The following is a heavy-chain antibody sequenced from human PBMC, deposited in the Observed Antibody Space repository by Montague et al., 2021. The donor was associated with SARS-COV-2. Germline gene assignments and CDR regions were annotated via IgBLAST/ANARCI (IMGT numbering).Heavy chain of an antibody. CDR1: GGSISISNW. V-gene: IGHV4-4*02. Sequence: SETLSLTCAVSGGSISISNWWSWVRQPPGKGLEWIGEISESGRTNYNPSLESRVTISVDKSKKHFFLNLSSVTAADTAVYYCASVGGYVNSPPLWGQGTLVTVSS. CDR2: ISESGRT. J-gene: IGHJ1*01. CDR3: ASVGGYVNSPPL. D-gene: IGHD4-23*01.